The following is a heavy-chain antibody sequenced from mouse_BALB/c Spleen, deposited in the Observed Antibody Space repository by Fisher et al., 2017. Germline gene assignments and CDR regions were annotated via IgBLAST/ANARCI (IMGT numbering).Heavy chain of an antibody. D-gene: IGHD1-2*01. CDR3: ARDETTARLYAMDY. Sequence: RFTISRDNAKNTLYLEMSSLRSEDTAMYYCARDETTARLYAMDYWGQGTSVTVSS. J-gene: IGHJ4*01. V-gene: IGHV5-9-4*01.